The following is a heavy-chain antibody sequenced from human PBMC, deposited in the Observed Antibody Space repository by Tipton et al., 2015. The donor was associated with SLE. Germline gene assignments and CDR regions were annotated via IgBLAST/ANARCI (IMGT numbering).Heavy chain of an antibody. J-gene: IGHJ4*02. D-gene: IGHD6-13*01. CDR3: ARAEQQREPFDY. CDR2: IYHSGST. V-gene: IGHV4-4*02. Sequence: TLSLTCSVSGGSISSSNWWSWVRQPPGKGLEWIGEIYHSGSTNYNPSLKSRVTISVDKSKNQFSLKLSSVTAADTAVYYCARAEQQREPFDYWGQGTLVTVSS. CDR1: GGSISSSNW.